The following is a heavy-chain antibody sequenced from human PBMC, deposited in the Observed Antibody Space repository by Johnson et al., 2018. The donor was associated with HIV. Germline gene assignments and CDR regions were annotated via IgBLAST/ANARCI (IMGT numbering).Heavy chain of an antibody. CDR1: GFTLSGSH. CDR3: ARGSRYTYDNDDAYLLHAFDF. J-gene: IGHJ3*01. CDR2: VRTEAKNHAT. Sequence: EVQLVESGGGLVQPGGSLKLSCAASGFTLSGSHIHWVRQASGKGLEWVGRVRTEAKNHATAYAASVTGRFSISRDDSKNTLYLQMNSLKTEDTAVYYCARGSRYTYDNDDAYLLHAFDFWGQGTMVTVSS. V-gene: IGHV3-73*01. D-gene: IGHD3-22*01.